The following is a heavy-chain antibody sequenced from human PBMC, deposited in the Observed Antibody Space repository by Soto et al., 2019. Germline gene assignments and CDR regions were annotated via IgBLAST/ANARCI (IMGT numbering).Heavy chain of an antibody. CDR2: LYHSGTF. CDR3: ARAQFYSGSGREKNLIFDP. J-gene: IGHJ5*02. D-gene: IGHD3-10*01. V-gene: IGHV4-30-2*01. CDR1: GGSISAAGDS. Sequence: SETLSLTSVLSGGSISAAGDSWNWIRQPPGGGLEWIGYLYHSGTFLYNPSLKTRLNMSLDRSNNQFSLTLNSVTAANTAVYYGARAQFYSGSGREKNLIFDPWGKGTQVLASS.